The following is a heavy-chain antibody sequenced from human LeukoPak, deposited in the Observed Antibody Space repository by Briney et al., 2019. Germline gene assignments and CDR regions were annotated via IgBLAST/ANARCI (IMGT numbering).Heavy chain of an antibody. D-gene: IGHD3-22*01. V-gene: IGHV3-23*01. CDR1: GFTFSSYA. CDR2: ISGSGGST. Sequence: RGSLRLSCAASGFTFSSYAMSWVRQAPGKGLEWVSAISGSGGSTYYADSVKGRFTISRDNSKNTLYLQMNSLRAEDTAVYYCAPKPDYYDSSGYITWGQGTLVTVSS. J-gene: IGHJ5*02. CDR3: APKPDYYDSSGYIT.